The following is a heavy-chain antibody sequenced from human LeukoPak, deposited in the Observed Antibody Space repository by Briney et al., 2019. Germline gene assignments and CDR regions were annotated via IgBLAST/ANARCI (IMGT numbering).Heavy chain of an antibody. V-gene: IGHV3-23*01. J-gene: IGHJ3*02. Sequence: PGGSLRLSCAASGFTFSSYEMNWVRQAPGKGLEWVSLIGSVGHSTYYGDSVKGRFTISRDNSKNTLSLQMNSLRVEDTAMYYCAKDIELSILGLGTMVTVSS. CDR2: IGSVGHST. CDR3: AKDIELSI. CDR1: GFTFSSYE. D-gene: IGHD3-16*02.